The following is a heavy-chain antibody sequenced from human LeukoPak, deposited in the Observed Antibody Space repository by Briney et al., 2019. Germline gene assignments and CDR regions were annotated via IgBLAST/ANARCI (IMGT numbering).Heavy chain of an antibody. D-gene: IGHD3-16*01. CDR1: GYTLTELS. V-gene: IGHV1-24*01. J-gene: IGHJ6*02. CDR3: ATEATFWGRHYYGMDV. Sequence: GASVNVSCKVSGYTLTELSMHWVRQAPGKGLEWMGGFDPEDGETIYAQKFQGRVTMTEDTSTDTAYMELSSLRSEDTAVYYCATEATFWGRHYYGMDVWGQGTTVTVSS. CDR2: FDPEDGET.